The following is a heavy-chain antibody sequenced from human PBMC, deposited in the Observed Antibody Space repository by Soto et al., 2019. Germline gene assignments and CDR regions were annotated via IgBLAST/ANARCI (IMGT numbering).Heavy chain of an antibody. J-gene: IGHJ4*02. CDR3: ARVPRVYYDSSGYYWVY. V-gene: IGHV1-18*01. Sequence: ASVKVSCKASGYTFTSYGISWVRQAPGQGLEWLGWISAYNGNTNYAQNFQGRVTMTTDTSTSTAYMELRSLRSDDTAVYYCARVPRVYYDSSGYYWVYWGQGTLVTVSS. D-gene: IGHD3-22*01. CDR2: ISAYNGNT. CDR1: GYTFTSYG.